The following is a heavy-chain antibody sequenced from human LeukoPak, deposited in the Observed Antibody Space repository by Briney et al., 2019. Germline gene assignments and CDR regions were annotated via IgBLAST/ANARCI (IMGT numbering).Heavy chain of an antibody. D-gene: IGHD3-16*02. CDR2: ISYIGST. J-gene: IGHJ4*02. V-gene: IGHV4-59*11. Sequence: SETLSLTCAVSDDSFSSHYWTWIRQPPGKGLEWIGYISYIGSTNYNPSLKSRVTISVDTSKNQFSLKLSSVTAADTAVYYCARVHPYDYVWGSYRRAVDYWGQGTLVTVSS. CDR1: DDSFSSHY. CDR3: ARVHPYDYVWGSYRRAVDY.